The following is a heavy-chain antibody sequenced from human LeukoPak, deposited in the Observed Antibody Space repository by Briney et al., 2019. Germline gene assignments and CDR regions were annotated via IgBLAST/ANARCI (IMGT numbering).Heavy chain of an antibody. V-gene: IGHV4-39*07. CDR3: ARAGYNDGYYYYYYMDV. J-gene: IGHJ6*03. Sequence: SETLSLTCTVSGGSISSSSYYWGWIRQPPGKGLEWIGSIYYSGSTYYNPSLKSRVTISVDTSKNQFSLKLSSVTAADTAVYYCARAGYNDGYYYYYYMDVWGKGTTVTVSS. CDR2: IYYSGST. CDR1: GGSISSSSYY. D-gene: IGHD1-1*01.